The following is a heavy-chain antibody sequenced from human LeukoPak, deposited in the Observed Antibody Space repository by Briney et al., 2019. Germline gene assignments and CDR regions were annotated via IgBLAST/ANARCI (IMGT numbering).Heavy chain of an antibody. V-gene: IGHV3-48*04. D-gene: IGHD3-22*01. CDR3: ATSEYYYDSSGYYVNDAFDI. Sequence: GGSLRLSCAASGFTFSSYNMNWVRQAPGKGLEWVSYMSSSGSTIYYADSVKGRFTISRDNAKNSLYLQMNSLRAEDTAVYYCATSEYYYDSSGYYVNDAFDIWGQGTMVTVSS. J-gene: IGHJ3*02. CDR2: MSSSGSTI. CDR1: GFTFSSYN.